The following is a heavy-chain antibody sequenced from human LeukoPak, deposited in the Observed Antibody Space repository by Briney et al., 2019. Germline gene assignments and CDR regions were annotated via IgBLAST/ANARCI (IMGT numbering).Heavy chain of an antibody. J-gene: IGHJ4*02. D-gene: IGHD2-21*02. CDR3: AKEGPDCGGDCYGVFDY. CDR1: GFTFSNYA. V-gene: IGHV3-23*01. CDR2: ISVRGSTI. Sequence: GGSLRLSCAASGFTFSNYAVAWVRQVPGRGLGWVSVISVRGSTIFYADSVKGRFTISRDNSKNTLYLQMHSLRAEDTALYYCAKEGPDCGGDCYGVFDYWGRGTLVTVSS.